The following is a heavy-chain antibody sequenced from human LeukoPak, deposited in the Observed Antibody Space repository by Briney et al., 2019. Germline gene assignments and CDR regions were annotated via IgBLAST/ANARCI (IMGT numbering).Heavy chain of an antibody. D-gene: IGHD1-14*01. V-gene: IGHV4-4*02. CDR1: GGSLSSGNW. CDR3: ARGRGPNPARNYYYYYYMDV. CDR2: IYHNGST. J-gene: IGHJ6*03. Sequence: SGTLSLTCAVSGGSLSSGNWWTWVRQSPDKGLEWIGEIYHNGSTNYNPSLKSRVTISVDTSKNQFSLKLSSVTAADTAVYYCARGRGPNPARNYYYYYYMDVWGKGTTVTVSS.